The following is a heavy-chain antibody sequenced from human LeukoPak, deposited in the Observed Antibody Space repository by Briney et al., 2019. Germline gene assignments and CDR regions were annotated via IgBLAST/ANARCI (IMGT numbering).Heavy chain of an antibody. CDR2: IKSKTDGGTT. V-gene: IGHV3-15*01. Sequence: GGSLRLSYAASGFTFSNAWMSWVRQAPGKGLEWVGRIKSKTDGGTTDYAAPVKGRFTISRDDSKNTLYLQMNSLKTEDTAVYYCTTYPSDLYYFDYWGQGTLVTVSS. J-gene: IGHJ4*02. CDR1: GFTFSNAW. CDR3: TTYPSDLYYFDY.